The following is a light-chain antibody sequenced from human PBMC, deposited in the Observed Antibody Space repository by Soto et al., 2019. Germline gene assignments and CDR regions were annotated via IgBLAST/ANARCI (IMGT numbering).Light chain of an antibody. Sequence: DIQMTQSPSSLSASVEDRVIITCRASQSISNHLNWYQQKPGKAPKLLIFAASSLQSWVPSRFSGSRSGPDFSLTISSLQPEEFATYYCQQSYSSPPTFGQGTKVEIK. CDR3: QQSYSSPPT. J-gene: IGKJ1*01. CDR1: QSISNH. V-gene: IGKV1-39*01. CDR2: AAS.